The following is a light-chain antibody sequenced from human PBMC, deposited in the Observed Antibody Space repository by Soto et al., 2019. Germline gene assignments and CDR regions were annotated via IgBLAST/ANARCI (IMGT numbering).Light chain of an antibody. CDR2: GVS. J-gene: IGLJ1*01. V-gene: IGLV2-18*02. CDR1: SSHVRDYYR. Sequence: QSVLAQPPSVSGSPGQSVTISCTGTSSHVRDYYRFSWYQHLPGSAPKLLIYGVSNRPSGVSNRFSGSKSGNTASLTISGLQAEDEAVYYCCSYTRTSNHYFFGSGTKVTVL. CDR3: CSYTRTSNHYF.